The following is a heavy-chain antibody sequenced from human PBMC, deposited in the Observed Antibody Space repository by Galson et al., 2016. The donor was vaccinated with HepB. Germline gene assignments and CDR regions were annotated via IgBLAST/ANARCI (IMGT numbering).Heavy chain of an antibody. CDR3: ATLAYGDAPHDF. V-gene: IGHV1-2*02. CDR2: INPNSGET. Sequence: SVKVSCKASGYTFTGYYMHWVRQAPGQGLEWMGWINPNSGETNYPQRFQGRLTMTRDTSISTAYMEVSGLRSDDTAVYYCATLAYGDAPHDFWGQGTLVTVSS. J-gene: IGHJ4*02. CDR1: GYTFTGYY. D-gene: IGHD4-17*01.